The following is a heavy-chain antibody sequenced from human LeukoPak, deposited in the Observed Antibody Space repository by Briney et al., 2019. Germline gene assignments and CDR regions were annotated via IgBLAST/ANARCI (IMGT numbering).Heavy chain of an antibody. CDR3: ARRSGPFLPDRN. J-gene: IGHJ6*04. Sequence: PSETLSLTCTVSGYSISSGYYWGWIRQPPGKGLEWIGSIYHSGSTYYNPSLKSRVTISVDTSKNQFSLKLSSVTAADTAVYYCARRSGPFLPDRNWGKGTTVTVSS. CDR1: GYSISSGYY. V-gene: IGHV4-38-2*02. D-gene: IGHD6-25*01. CDR2: IYHSGST.